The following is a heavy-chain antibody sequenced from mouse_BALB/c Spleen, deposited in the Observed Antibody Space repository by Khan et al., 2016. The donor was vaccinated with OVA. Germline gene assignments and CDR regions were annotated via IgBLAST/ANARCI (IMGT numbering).Heavy chain of an antibody. CDR1: GYTFTTYT. V-gene: IGHV1-4*01. D-gene: IGHD2-14*01. CDR2: IIPSNDYT. CDR3: VREGAYYRSDGWFAY. Sequence: QVQLQQPGAELARPGASVKMSCKASGYTFTTYTIHWVKQRPGQGLEWLGYIIPSNDYTNYNQKFKDRATLTADKSSSTAYMQLSSLTSEDSAVYYCVREGAYYRSDGWFAYWGQGTLVTGSA. J-gene: IGHJ3*01.